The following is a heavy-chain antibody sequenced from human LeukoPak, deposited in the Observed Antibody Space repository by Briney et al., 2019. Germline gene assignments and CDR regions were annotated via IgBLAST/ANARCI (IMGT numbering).Heavy chain of an antibody. Sequence: GGSLRLSCAASGFTFGDFGMHWVRQAPGKGLEWVSGIGWSGGSIAYADSVKGRFTISRDNAKNSLYLQMNSLRAEDMALYYCAKGGGGRLIYYYYMDVWGKGTTVTVSS. V-gene: IGHV3-9*03. D-gene: IGHD3-16*01. CDR2: IGWSGGSI. CDR1: GFTFGDFG. CDR3: AKGGGGRLIYYYYMDV. J-gene: IGHJ6*03.